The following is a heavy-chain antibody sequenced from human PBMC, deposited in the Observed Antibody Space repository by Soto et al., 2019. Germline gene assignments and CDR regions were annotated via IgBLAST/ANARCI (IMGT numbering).Heavy chain of an antibody. V-gene: IGHV3-48*03. J-gene: IGHJ4*02. CDR2: ITGSGNTI. CDR3: ARGGSYFDY. CDR1: GFTFSSYE. D-gene: IGHD1-26*01. Sequence: EVQLVESGGGLVQPGGSLRLSGEASGFTFSSYEMNWVRQAPGKGLEWVSYITGSGNTIYYADSVKGRFTISRDNAKNSMYLQMNSLRAEDTAVYYCARGGSYFDYWGQGTLVTVSS.